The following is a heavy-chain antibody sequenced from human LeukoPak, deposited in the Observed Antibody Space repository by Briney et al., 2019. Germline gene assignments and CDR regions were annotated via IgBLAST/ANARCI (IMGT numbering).Heavy chain of an antibody. D-gene: IGHD6-6*01. V-gene: IGHV3-33*01. CDR1: GFTFSSYG. CDR3: ARSNAARLYYYYYGMDV. J-gene: IGHJ6*02. CDR2: IWYDGSNK. Sequence: GGSLRLSCAAPGFTFSSYGMHWVRQAPGKGLEWVAVIWYDGSNKYYADSVKGRFTISRDSSKNTLYLQMNSLRAEDTAVYYCARSNAARLYYYYYGMDVWGQGTTVTVSS.